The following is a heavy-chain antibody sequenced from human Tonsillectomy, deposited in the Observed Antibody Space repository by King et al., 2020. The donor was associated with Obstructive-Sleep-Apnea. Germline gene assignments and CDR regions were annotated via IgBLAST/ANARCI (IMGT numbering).Heavy chain of an antibody. CDR3: AKGVGYSYEDNWLDP. D-gene: IGHD5-18*01. Sequence: VQLQESGPGLVKPSETLSLTCTVSGGSISNYYWSWIRQPPGKGLEWIGYIYYSGYNNYNPSLKSRVTISVDTSKNQLSLKVSAVTAADTAVYYCAKGVGYSYEDNWLDPWGQGTLVTVSS. J-gene: IGHJ5*02. CDR2: IYYSGYN. V-gene: IGHV4-59*03. CDR1: GGSISNYY.